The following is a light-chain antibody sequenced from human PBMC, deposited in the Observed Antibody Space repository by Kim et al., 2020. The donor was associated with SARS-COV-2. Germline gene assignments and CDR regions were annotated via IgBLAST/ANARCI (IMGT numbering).Light chain of an antibody. V-gene: IGKV1-27*01. Sequence: ASMGDRVTITWRASQDIANSLAWYQQKPGKVPQVLIYAAATLQSGVPSRFSGSRSGTEFTLTIGSLQTEDVATYYCQKYNSAPWTFGPGTKVDIK. J-gene: IGKJ1*01. CDR3: QKYNSAPWT. CDR2: AAA. CDR1: QDIANS.